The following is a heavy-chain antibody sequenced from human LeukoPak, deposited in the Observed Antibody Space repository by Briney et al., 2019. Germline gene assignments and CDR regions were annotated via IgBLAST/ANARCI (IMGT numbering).Heavy chain of an antibody. J-gene: IGHJ2*01. CDR1: GFTFDDYA. CDR2: ISWNSGSI. Sequence: GRSLRLSCAASGFTFDDYAMHWVRQAPGKGLEWVSGISWNSGSIGYADSVKGRFTISRDNAKNSLYLQMNSLRAEDMALYYCAKGRWYFDLWGRGTLVTVSS. CDR3: AKGRWYFDL. V-gene: IGHV3-9*03.